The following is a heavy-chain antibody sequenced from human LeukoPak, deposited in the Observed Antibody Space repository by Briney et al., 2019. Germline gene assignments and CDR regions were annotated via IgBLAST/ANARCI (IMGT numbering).Heavy chain of an antibody. V-gene: IGHV1-2*02. Sequence: GASVKVSCKASGYTFTGYYIHWVRQAPGQGLXXXGWVNPNSGDTSYAQKFQGRVTMTRDTSISTAYMDLSSLRSDDTAVYYCARGADAEYFQHWGQGTLVTVSS. CDR3: ARGADAEYFQH. CDR1: GYTFTGYY. CDR2: VNPNSGDT. J-gene: IGHJ1*01.